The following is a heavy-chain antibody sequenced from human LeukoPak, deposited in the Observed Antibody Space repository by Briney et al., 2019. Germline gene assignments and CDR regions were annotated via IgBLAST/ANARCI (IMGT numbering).Heavy chain of an antibody. D-gene: IGHD6-19*01. J-gene: IGHJ4*02. CDR3: ARVQSSGWYLES. CDR2: IYTSVNT. V-gene: IGHV4-4*07. CDR1: RGSIRSYY. Sequence: PQTPCLTCTVSRGSIRSYYWGCIREPAGKGLECIRRIYTSVNTNYNTSLTSRVTMSVDTSKNHISLNICSVTAADTPAYYCARVQSSGWYLESWGQGTLVTVSS.